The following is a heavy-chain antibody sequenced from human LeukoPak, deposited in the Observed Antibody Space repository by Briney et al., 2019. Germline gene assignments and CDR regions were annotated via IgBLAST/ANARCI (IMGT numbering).Heavy chain of an antibody. CDR2: ISGSGNGGSI. Sequence: GGSLRLSCSASGFFFSIYTMYWVRQAPGKGPEYVSTISGSGNGGSIYYADSVKGRFTISRDDSKSIVYLQMNGLRSEDTAVYYCVKDFGRVRGTPDSWGQGTLVTVSS. D-gene: IGHD2/OR15-2a*01. V-gene: IGHV3-64D*06. CDR1: GFFFSIYT. J-gene: IGHJ4*02. CDR3: VKDFGRVRGTPDS.